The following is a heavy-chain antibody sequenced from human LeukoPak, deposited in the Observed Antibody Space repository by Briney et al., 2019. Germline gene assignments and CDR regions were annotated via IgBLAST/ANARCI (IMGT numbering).Heavy chain of an antibody. CDR1: GFTFSSYS. Sequence: GGSLRLSCAASGFTFSSYSMNWVRHAPGKGLEWVSSISSSGSTIYYADSVKGRFTISRDNAKNSLYLQMNSLRAEDTAVYYCARETYYDSSGSPARAFDIWGQGTMVTVSS. J-gene: IGHJ3*02. D-gene: IGHD3-22*01. V-gene: IGHV3-48*04. CDR3: ARETYYDSSGSPARAFDI. CDR2: ISSSGSTI.